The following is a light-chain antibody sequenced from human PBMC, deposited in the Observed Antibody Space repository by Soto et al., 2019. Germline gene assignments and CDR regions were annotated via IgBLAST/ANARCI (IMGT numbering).Light chain of an antibody. Sequence: EMVMTQYPATLSASPGDSATLSCKASHRFXGYLACDQQEPGPAPRFLXAGASTRATGGPARFSGSGSGTVFPLTISSMHSEYFAVYYFQQYKNWTRTFGGRTKVDIK. J-gene: IGKJ4*01. V-gene: IGKV3-15*01. CDR1: HRFXGY. CDR3: QQYKNWTRT. CDR2: GAS.